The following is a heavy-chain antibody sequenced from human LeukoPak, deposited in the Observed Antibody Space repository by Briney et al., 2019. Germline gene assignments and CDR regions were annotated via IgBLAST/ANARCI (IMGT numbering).Heavy chain of an antibody. J-gene: IGHJ4*02. CDR3: AKSLYSSGWPNYFDY. CDR2: ISGSGGST. D-gene: IGHD6-19*01. V-gene: IGHV3-23*01. CDR1: GFTFSSYA. Sequence: AGGSLRLSCAASGFTFSSYAMSWVRQAPGKGLEWVSAISGSGGSTYYADSVKGRFTISRDNSKNTPYLQMNSLRAEDAAVYYCAKSLYSSGWPNYFDYWGQGTLVTVSS.